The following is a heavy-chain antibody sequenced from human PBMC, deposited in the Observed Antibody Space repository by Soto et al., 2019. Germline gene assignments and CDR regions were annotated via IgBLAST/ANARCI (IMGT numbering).Heavy chain of an antibody. CDR2: VNPSGGHT. V-gene: IGHV1-46*01. Sequence: QVQLMQSGAEVKKPGASVKVSCKASGDTFTDYYIHWVRQAPGQGLEWMGTVNPSGGHTTYAQHFLGRAPXTXEXSSXTLYMELTSLTSDDTAVYYCARGGHVVVVTAALDYWGQGTLVTVSS. J-gene: IGHJ4*02. CDR1: GDTFTDYY. D-gene: IGHD2-21*02. CDR3: ARGGHVVVVTAALDY.